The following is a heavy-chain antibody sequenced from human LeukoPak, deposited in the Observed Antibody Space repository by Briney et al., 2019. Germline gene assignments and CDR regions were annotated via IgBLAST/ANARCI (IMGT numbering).Heavy chain of an antibody. CDR2: INHSGST. D-gene: IGHD5-12*01. Sequence: PSETLSLTCAVYGGSFSGYYWSWIRQPPEKGLEWIGEINHSGSTNYNPSLKSRVTISVDTSKNQFSLKLSSVTAADTAVYFCVRLVGGDIDYWGQGTLVTVSS. CDR1: GGSFSGYY. V-gene: IGHV4-34*01. CDR3: VRLVGGDIDY. J-gene: IGHJ4*02.